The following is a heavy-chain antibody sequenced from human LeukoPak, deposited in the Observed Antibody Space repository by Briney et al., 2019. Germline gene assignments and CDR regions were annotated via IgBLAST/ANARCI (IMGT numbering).Heavy chain of an antibody. CDR2: MNPKSGNT. D-gene: IGHD6-19*01. CDR3: ARRAVDNSYYYYMDV. V-gene: IGHV1-8*03. J-gene: IGHJ6*03. CDR1: GYTFTGYY. Sequence: GASVKVSCKTSGYTFTGYYLHWVRQAPGQGLEWMGWMNPKSGNTGYAQKFQGRVTITRNTSISTAYMEVSSHRYEDTAVYYCARRAVDNSYYYYMDVWGKGTTVTVSS.